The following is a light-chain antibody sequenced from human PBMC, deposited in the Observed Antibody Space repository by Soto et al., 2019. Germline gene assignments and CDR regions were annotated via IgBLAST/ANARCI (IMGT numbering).Light chain of an antibody. Sequence: EIVFTQCPGXVXLSPGERATLXCMAGQGVTTNFAWYQQKSGQSPRLLIYDVSIRATGVPARFSATGSETDFTLTISGLQSEDSAVYFCQQYNNWPFSFGQGTRLEIK. J-gene: IGKJ5*01. CDR3: QQYNNWPFS. V-gene: IGKV3-15*01. CDR2: DVS. CDR1: QGVTTN.